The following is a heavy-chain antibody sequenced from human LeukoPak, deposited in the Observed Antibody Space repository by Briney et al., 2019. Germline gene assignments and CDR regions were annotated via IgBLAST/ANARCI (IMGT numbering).Heavy chain of an antibody. V-gene: IGHV1-46*01. CDR3: ARDAQWELRAFDV. J-gene: IGHJ3*01. CDR2: INPSGGST. CDR1: GYTFTSYY. D-gene: IGHD4-23*01. Sequence: VASVKVSCTASGYTFTSYYMHWVRQAPGQGLEWMGIINPSGGSTSYAQKFQGRVTMTRDTSTSTVYMELSSLTSDDTAVYYCARDAQWELRAFDVWGRGTMVIVSS.